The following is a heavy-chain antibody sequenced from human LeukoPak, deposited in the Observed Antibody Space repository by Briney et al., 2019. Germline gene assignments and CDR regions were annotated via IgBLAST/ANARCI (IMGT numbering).Heavy chain of an antibody. Sequence: SETLPLTCTVSGGSMSGYYWSWIRQPPGKGLEWIGFIYTFGSTKYNPSLKSRVTISGDMSRRQFSLKLTSVTAADTAVYFCARQGGYCSASRCPGGFHYMDVWGKGTTVAVSS. CDR1: GGSMSGYY. V-gene: IGHV4-4*09. CDR3: ARQGGYCSASRCPGGFHYMDV. D-gene: IGHD2-15*01. J-gene: IGHJ6*03. CDR2: IYTFGST.